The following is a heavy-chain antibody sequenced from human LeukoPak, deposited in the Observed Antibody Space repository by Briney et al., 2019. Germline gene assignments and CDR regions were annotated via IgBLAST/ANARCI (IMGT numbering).Heavy chain of an antibody. D-gene: IGHD3-22*01. CDR3: ARGVARTYYSDTSGYAAADY. CDR2: INHSGST. J-gene: IGHJ4*02. Sequence: SETLSLTRAVYGESFSGYYWSWIRQPPGKGLEWIGEINHSGSTNYNPSLKSRVTISVDTSKNQFSLKLSSVTAADTAVYYCARGVARTYYSDTSGYAAADYWGQGTLVTVSS. CDR1: GESFSGYY. V-gene: IGHV4-34*01.